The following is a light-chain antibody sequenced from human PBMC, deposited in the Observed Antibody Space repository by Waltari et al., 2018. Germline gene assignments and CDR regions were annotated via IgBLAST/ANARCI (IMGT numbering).Light chain of an antibody. Sequence: DIQMTQSPSSLSASVGDRVTITCRASQSISSYLNWYQQKPGKAPKLRIYAASSLQSGVPSRFSGSGSGTDFTLTISSLQLEDFATYYCQQSNSSPFTFGPGTKVDIK. CDR3: QQSNSSPFT. V-gene: IGKV1-39*01. J-gene: IGKJ3*01. CDR1: QSISSY. CDR2: AAS.